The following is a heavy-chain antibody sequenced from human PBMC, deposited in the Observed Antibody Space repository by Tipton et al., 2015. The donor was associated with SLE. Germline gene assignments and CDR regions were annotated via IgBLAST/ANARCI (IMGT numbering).Heavy chain of an antibody. V-gene: IGHV4-39*01. CDR2: IYYSGST. D-gene: IGHD3-9*01. Sequence: TLSLTCTVSGGSISSSSYYWGWIRQPPGKGLEWIGSIYYSGSTYYNPSLKRRVPISVDTSKNQFSLKLSSVTAADTAVYYRFLRYFDWLFSDAFDIWGQGTMVTVSS. J-gene: IGHJ3*02. CDR3: FLRYFDWLFSDAFDI. CDR1: GGSISSSSYY.